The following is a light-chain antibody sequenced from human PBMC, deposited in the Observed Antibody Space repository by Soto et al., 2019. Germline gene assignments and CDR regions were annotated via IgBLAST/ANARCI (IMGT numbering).Light chain of an antibody. CDR2: EGS. CDR1: SSDVGRYNL. V-gene: IGLV2-23*01. J-gene: IGLJ2*01. Sequence: QSALTQPASVSRSPGQSITISCTGTSSDVGRYNLVSWYQQHPGKAPKVMIYEGSKRPSGVSNRFSGSKSGNTASLTISGLQAEDEADYYCCSYAGSNTWIFGGGTQLTVL. CDR3: CSYAGSNTWI.